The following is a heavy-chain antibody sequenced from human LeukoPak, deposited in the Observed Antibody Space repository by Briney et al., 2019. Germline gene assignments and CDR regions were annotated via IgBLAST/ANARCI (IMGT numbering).Heavy chain of an antibody. V-gene: IGHV4-34*01. D-gene: IGHD6-13*01. J-gene: IGHJ4*02. CDR1: GGSFSGYY. CDR2: INHSGST. CDR3: ASGEGYSSSWYANY. Sequence: PSETLSLTCAVYGGSFSGYYWSWIRQPPGKGLEWIGEINHSGSTNYNPSLKSRVTISVDTSKNQFSLKLSSVTAADTAVYYCASGEGYSSSWYANYWGQGTLVTVSS.